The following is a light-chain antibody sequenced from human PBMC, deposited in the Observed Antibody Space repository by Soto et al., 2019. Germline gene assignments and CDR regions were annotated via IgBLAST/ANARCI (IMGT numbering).Light chain of an antibody. V-gene: IGKV3D-15*01. CDR3: QQYNNWPLT. J-gene: IGKJ4*01. Sequence: EIVLKQSPATLSLPPGERATLSCRASQSVSSYLAWYQQKPGQAPRLLIYDASTRATGIPARFSGSGSGTDFTLTISSLQSEDFAVYYCQQYNNWPLTFGGGTKVDIK. CDR2: DAS. CDR1: QSVSSY.